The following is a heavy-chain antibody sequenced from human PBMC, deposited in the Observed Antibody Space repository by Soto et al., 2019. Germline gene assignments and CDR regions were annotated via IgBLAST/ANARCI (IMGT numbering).Heavy chain of an antibody. Sequence: GGSLRLSCAASGFTFSSYAMSWVRQAPGKGLEWVSAISGSGGSTYYADSVKGRFTISRDNSKNTLYLQMNSLRAEDTAVYYCAKDTPHYGDYDYYYYGMDVWGQGTTVTVSS. CDR2: ISGSGGST. CDR1: GFTFSSYA. V-gene: IGHV3-23*01. CDR3: AKDTPHYGDYDYYYYGMDV. J-gene: IGHJ6*02. D-gene: IGHD4-17*01.